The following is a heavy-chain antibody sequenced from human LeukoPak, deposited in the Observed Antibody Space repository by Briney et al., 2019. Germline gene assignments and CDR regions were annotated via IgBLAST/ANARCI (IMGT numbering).Heavy chain of an antibody. Sequence: GGSLRLSCAASGFTFSSYSMNWVRQAPGKGLGWLSYISGNGNTIYYADSVKGRFTISRDNAKNSLYLQMNSLRAEDTAVYYCARGSLVHYYGSGSYRIRAGFDSWGQGTLVTVSS. CDR3: ARGSLVHYYGSGSYRIRAGFDS. J-gene: IGHJ4*02. D-gene: IGHD3-10*01. CDR1: GFTFSSYS. CDR2: ISGNGNTI. V-gene: IGHV3-48*04.